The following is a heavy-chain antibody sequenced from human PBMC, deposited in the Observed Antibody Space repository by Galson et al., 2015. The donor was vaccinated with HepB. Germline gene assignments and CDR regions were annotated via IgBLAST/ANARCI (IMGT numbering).Heavy chain of an antibody. V-gene: IGHV3-30*03. CDR3: ARDRDTAMDRSTGYFDY. CDR2: ISYDGSNK. Sequence: SLRLSCAASGFTFSHYGMHWVRQAPGKGLEWVAVISYDGSNKHYADSVKGRFTIFRDKSKSTLYLQMNSLRIEDTSVHYCARDRDTAMDRSTGYFDYWGQGTLVTVSS. J-gene: IGHJ4*02. CDR1: GFTFSHYG. D-gene: IGHD5-18*01.